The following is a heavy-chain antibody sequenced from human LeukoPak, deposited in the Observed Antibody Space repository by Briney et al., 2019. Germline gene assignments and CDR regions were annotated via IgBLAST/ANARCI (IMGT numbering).Heavy chain of an antibody. CDR1: GASLSTSPYY. D-gene: IGHD7-27*01. CDR3: ASRKLGNDY. CDR2: IYYTGT. V-gene: IGHV4-61*01. Sequence: SETLSLTCSVSGASLSTSPYYWSWIRQSPGKGLEWIGYIYYTGTSYNPSLKSRVTISADTSKNQFSLKLISVTAADTAVYYCASRKLGNDYWGQGTLVTVSS. J-gene: IGHJ4*02.